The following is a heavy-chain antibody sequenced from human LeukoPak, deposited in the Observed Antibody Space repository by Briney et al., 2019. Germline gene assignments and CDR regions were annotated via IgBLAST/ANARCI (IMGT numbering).Heavy chain of an antibody. CDR3: ARDSSGHGGY. CDR1: GFTFSGYS. Sequence: GGSLRLSCAASGFTFSGYSMNWVRPAPGKGLEWVSSISSSSSYIYYADSVKGRFTISRDNAKNSLYLQMNSLRAEDTAVYCCARDSSGHGGYWGQGTLVTVSS. CDR2: ISSSSSYI. D-gene: IGHD6-19*01. J-gene: IGHJ4*02. V-gene: IGHV3-21*01.